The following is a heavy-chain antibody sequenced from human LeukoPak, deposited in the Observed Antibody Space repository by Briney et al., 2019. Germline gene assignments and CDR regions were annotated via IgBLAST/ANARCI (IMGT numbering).Heavy chain of an antibody. V-gene: IGHV3-48*01. Sequence: GGSLRLSCASSGFTFTIFGINWVGQAPGKGPEWVSYIDARSGITYYADSVQGRFTISRDNAKESVFLQMNGLRVDDTAVYYCARTYDFGRGPPGDAFDNWGQGTPVIVSS. J-gene: IGHJ3*02. CDR2: IDARSGIT. D-gene: IGHD3-3*01. CDR1: GFTFTIFG. CDR3: ARTYDFGRGPPGDAFDN.